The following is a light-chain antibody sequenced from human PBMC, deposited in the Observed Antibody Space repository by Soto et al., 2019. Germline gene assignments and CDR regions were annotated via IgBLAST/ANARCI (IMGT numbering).Light chain of an antibody. Sequence: QSVLTQPASVSGSPGQSITISCIGISSDIGAYNYVSWYQQHPGKVPKLMIYEVTNRPSGLSNRFSGSKSGNTASLTISGLQAEDEADYFCSSYTSTSTLYVFGIGTKVTVL. CDR2: EVT. V-gene: IGLV2-14*01. J-gene: IGLJ1*01. CDR1: SSDIGAYNY. CDR3: SSYTSTSTLYV.